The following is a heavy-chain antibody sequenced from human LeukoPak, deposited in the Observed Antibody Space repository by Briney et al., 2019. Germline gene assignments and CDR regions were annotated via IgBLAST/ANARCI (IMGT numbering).Heavy chain of an antibody. V-gene: IGHV1-69*04. CDR1: GGTFSSYA. D-gene: IGHD3-16*01. CDR3: ARDTSGGVW. J-gene: IGHJ4*02. CDR2: IIPILGIA. Sequence: SVTVSCKASGGTFSSYAISWVRQAPGQGLEWMGRIIPILGIANYAQKFQGRVTITADKSTSTAYMELSSLRSEDTAVYYCARDTSGGVWWGQGTLVTVSS.